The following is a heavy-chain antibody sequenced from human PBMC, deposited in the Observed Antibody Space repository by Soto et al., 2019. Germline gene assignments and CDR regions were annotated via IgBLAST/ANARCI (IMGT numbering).Heavy chain of an antibody. D-gene: IGHD3-10*01. CDR3: ARDLTYYYGSGSAVDAIDI. CDR1: GGSISSGDYY. Sequence: SETLSLTCTVSGGSISSGDYYWSWIRQPPGKGLEWIGYIYYSGSTYYNPSLKSRVTISVDTSKNQFSLKLSSVTAADTAVYYCARDLTYYYGSGSAVDAIDIWGQGTMVTVSS. V-gene: IGHV4-30-4*01. J-gene: IGHJ3*02. CDR2: IYYSGST.